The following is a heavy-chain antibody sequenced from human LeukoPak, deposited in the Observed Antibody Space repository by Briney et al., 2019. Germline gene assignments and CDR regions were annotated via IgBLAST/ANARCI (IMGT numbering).Heavy chain of an antibody. V-gene: IGHV3-23*01. Sequence: GGSLRLSCAASGFTFSSYGMSWVRQAPGKGLEWVSAISGSGGSTYYADSVKGRFTISRDNSKNTLYLQMNSLRAEDTAVYYCARLAPNGAAAGRHNWFDPWGQGTLVTVSS. D-gene: IGHD6-13*01. CDR1: GFTFSSYG. J-gene: IGHJ5*02. CDR2: ISGSGGST. CDR3: ARLAPNGAAAGRHNWFDP.